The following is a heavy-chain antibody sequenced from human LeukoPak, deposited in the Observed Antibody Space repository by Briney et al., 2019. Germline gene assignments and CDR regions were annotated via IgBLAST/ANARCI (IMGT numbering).Heavy chain of an antibody. Sequence: GGSLRLPCAASGFTLSSYAMSWVRQAPGKGLEWVSAISDSGNTYHADSVKGRFTISRDSSKNTLFLQMNRLRPEDAAVYYCAKAPVTTCRGAYCYPFDYWGQGTLVTVSS. D-gene: IGHD2-21*01. CDR2: ISDSGNT. CDR3: AKAPVTTCRGAYCYPFDY. CDR1: GFTLSSYA. V-gene: IGHV3-23*01. J-gene: IGHJ4*02.